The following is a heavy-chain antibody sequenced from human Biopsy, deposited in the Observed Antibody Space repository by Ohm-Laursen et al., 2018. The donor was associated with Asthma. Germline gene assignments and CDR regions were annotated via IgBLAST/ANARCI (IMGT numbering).Heavy chain of an antibody. Sequence: SQTLSLTCAVSGDSINSGGYSWNWIPQPPREGLGWIAHPFLSGATYYNPSLKSRVTISVDRSKRQLSLKVNSVTAADTAVYYCARMITMIQAANYYSYAMDVWGQGTTVTVSS. V-gene: IGHV4-30-2*01. CDR1: GDSINSGGYS. D-gene: IGHD3-22*01. CDR3: ARMITMIQAANYYSYAMDV. CDR2: PFLSGAT. J-gene: IGHJ6*02.